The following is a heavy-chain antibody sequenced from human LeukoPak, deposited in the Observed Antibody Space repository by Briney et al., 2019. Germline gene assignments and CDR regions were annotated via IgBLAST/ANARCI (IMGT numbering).Heavy chain of an antibody. V-gene: IGHV3-7*01. CDR3: ASGDYMDV. J-gene: IGHJ6*03. Sequence: PGGSLRLSCAASGFTLSSYWMTWVRQAPGKGLEWVANIKQDGSEKYYVESVKGQFTISRDNAKNSLYLQMNSLRAEDTAMYYCASGDYMDVWGKGTTVAVSS. CDR1: GFTLSSYW. CDR2: IKQDGSEK.